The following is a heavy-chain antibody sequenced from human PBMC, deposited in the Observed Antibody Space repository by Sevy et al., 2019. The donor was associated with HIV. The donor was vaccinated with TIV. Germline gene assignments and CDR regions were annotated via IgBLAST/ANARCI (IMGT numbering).Heavy chain of an antibody. Sequence: GGSLRLSCAASGFTFSSYSMNWVRQAPGKGLEWVGRIKSNSDGGTTDYAAPLEGRFTMSRDDSENKIYLQINNLKIEDTAVYYCATAPGTGYWGQGTLVTVSS. V-gene: IGHV3-15*01. CDR1: GFTFSSYS. J-gene: IGHJ4*02. D-gene: IGHD3-10*01. CDR3: ATAPGTGY. CDR2: IKSNSDGGTT.